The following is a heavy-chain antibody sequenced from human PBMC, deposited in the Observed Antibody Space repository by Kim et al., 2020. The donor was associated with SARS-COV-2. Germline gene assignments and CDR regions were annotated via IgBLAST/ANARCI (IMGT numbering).Heavy chain of an antibody. D-gene: IGHD6-13*01. CDR2: ISRSGGST. CDR1: GFTFSSYA. J-gene: IGHJ4*02. V-gene: IGHV3-23*01. CDR3: AKDPYSSSWYLAGDY. Sequence: GGSLRLSCAASGFTFSSYAMSWVRQAPGKGLEWVSAISRSGGSTYYADSVKGRFTISRDNSKNTLYLQMNSLRAEDTAVYYCAKDPYSSSWYLAGDYWSQGTLVTVSS.